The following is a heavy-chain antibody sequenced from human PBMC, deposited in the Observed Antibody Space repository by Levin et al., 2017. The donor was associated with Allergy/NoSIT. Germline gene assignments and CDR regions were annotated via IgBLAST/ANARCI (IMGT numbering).Heavy chain of an antibody. CDR3: ARDGTYYYDSSGYHPKKNYWYFDL. D-gene: IGHD3-22*01. V-gene: IGHV3-11*01. Sequence: LSLTCAASGFPFSDYYMSWIRQAPGKGLEWVSYISSSGSTIYYADSVKGRFTISRDNAKNSLYLQMNSLRAEDTAVYYCARDGTYYYDSSGYHPKKNYWYFDLWGRGTLVTVSS. CDR2: ISSSGSTI. CDR1: GFPFSDYY. J-gene: IGHJ2*01.